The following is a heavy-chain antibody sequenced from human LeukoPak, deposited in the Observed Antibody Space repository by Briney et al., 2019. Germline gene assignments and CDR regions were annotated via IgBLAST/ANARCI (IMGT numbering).Heavy chain of an antibody. CDR2: IHTSGST. J-gene: IGHJ4*02. CDR1: GGSISSGSYY. V-gene: IGHV4-61*02. D-gene: IGHD5-12*01. Sequence: SETLSLTCTVSGGSISSGSYYWSWIRQPAGKGLEWIGRIHTSGSTNYNPSLKSRVTISVDTSKNQFSLKVTSLTAADTAVYYCARAPGTVAIDYWGQGTLVTVSS. CDR3: ARAPGTVAIDY.